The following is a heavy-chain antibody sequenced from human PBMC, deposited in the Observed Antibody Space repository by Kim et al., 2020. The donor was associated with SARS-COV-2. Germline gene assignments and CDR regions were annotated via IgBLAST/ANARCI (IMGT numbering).Heavy chain of an antibody. CDR2: ISYDGSNK. Sequence: GGSLRLSCAASGSTFSSYAMHWVRQAPGKGLEWVAVISYDGSNKYYADSVKGRFTISRDNSKNALYLQMNSLRAEDTAVYYCAREKGGTIFGVVITDYY. D-gene: IGHD3-3*01. J-gene: IGHJ6*01. CDR3: AREKGGTIFGVVITDYY. CDR1: GSTFSSYA. V-gene: IGHV3-30*04.